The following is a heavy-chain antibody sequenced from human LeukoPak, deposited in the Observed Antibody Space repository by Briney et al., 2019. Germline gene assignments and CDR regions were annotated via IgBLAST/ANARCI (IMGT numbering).Heavy chain of an antibody. CDR3: ASRGYYGSGSPDY. V-gene: IGHV3-21*01. D-gene: IGHD3-10*01. CDR2: ISSSSSYI. Sequence: GGSLRLSCAASGFTFSSYSMNWVRQAPGKGLEWVSSISSSSSYIYYADSVKGRFTISRDNAKNSLYLQMNSLRAEDTAVYYCASRGYYGSGSPDYWGQGTLVTVSS. J-gene: IGHJ4*02. CDR1: GFTFSSYS.